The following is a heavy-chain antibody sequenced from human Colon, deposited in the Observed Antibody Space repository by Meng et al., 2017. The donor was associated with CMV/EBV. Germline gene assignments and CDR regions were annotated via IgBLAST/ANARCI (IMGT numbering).Heavy chain of an antibody. V-gene: IGHV1-46*01. CDR2: INPSGGGT. Sequence: ASVKVSCKASGYTFTRYYMHWVRQAPGRGLEWLGMINPSGGGTNYAQKFQGRVTMTRDTSTSTVYLEVSSLRSEDTAVYYCARGVVDVRMAQTTWFDPWGQGTQVTVSS. D-gene: IGHD2-15*01. CDR3: ARGVVDVRMAQTTWFDP. J-gene: IGHJ5*02. CDR1: GYTFTRYY.